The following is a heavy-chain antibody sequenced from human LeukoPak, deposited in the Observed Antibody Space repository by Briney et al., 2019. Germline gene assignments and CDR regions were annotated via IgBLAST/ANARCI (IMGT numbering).Heavy chain of an antibody. CDR3: ARSRGGRSFDY. D-gene: IGHD2-15*01. V-gene: IGHV1-2*02. CDR2: INPNSGGT. Sequence: ASVKVSCKASGYTFTGYYMHWVRQAPGQGLEWMGWINPNSGGTNYAQRFQGRVTMTRDTSINTAYMELSRLRSDDTAVYYCARSRGGRSFDYWGQGTLVTVSS. CDR1: GYTFTGYY. J-gene: IGHJ4*02.